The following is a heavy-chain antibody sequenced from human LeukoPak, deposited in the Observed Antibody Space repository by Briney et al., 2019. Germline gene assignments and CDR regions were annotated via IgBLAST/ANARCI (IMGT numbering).Heavy chain of an antibody. V-gene: IGHV1-2*02. CDR3: ARDPVYCSGGSCYPSGGFDY. CDR1: GYTFTCYY. Sequence: ASVKVSCKASGYTFTCYYMHWVRQAPGQGLEWMGWINPNSGGTNYAQKFQGRVTMTRDMSTSTVYMELSSLRSEDTAVYYCARDPVYCSGGSCYPSGGFDYWGQGTLVTVSS. D-gene: IGHD2-15*01. CDR2: INPNSGGT. J-gene: IGHJ4*02.